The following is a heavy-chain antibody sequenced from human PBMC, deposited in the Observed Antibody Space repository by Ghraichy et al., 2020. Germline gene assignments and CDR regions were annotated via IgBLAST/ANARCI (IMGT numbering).Heavy chain of an antibody. CDR3: ARDYYDSSGYWGRAFDI. J-gene: IGHJ3*02. V-gene: IGHV4-59*01. Sequence: SETLSLTCTVSGGSISSYYWSWIRQPPGKGLEWIGYIYYSGSTNYNPSLKSRVTISVDTSKNQFSLKLSSVTAADTAVCYCARDYYDSSGYWGRAFDIWGQGTMVTVSS. CDR1: GGSISSYY. CDR2: IYYSGST. D-gene: IGHD3-22*01.